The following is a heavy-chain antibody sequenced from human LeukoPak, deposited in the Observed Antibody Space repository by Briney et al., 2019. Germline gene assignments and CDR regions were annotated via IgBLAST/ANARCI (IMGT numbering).Heavy chain of an antibody. Sequence: ASVKVSCKASGYTFTGYHMHWVRQAPGQGLEWMGRINPNSGDTNYAQKFQGRVTMTRDTSISTAYMELNRLRSDDTAVYYCARDYCSSTSCLFDCWGQGTLVTVSS. V-gene: IGHV1-2*06. J-gene: IGHJ4*02. CDR2: INPNSGDT. CDR3: ARDYCSSTSCLFDC. CDR1: GYTFTGYH. D-gene: IGHD2-2*01.